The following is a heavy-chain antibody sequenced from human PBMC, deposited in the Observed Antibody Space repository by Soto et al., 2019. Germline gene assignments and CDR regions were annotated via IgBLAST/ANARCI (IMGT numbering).Heavy chain of an antibody. CDR1: GGSISSGDYY. CDR2: IYYSGST. Sequence: TLSLTCTVSGGSISSGDYYWSWIRQPPGKGLEWIGYIYYSGSTYYNPSLKSRVTISVDTSKNQFSLKLSSVTAADTAVYYCARDDYGSGSPSPHYYYGMDVWGQGTTVTVSS. CDR3: ARDDYGSGSPSPHYYYGMDV. D-gene: IGHD3-10*01. V-gene: IGHV4-30-4*01. J-gene: IGHJ6*02.